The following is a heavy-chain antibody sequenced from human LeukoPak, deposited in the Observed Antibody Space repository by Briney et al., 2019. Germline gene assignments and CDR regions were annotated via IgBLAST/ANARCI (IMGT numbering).Heavy chain of an antibody. V-gene: IGHV3-48*01. CDR3: TRDHHRRHYDSQARNTFDI. CDR1: GFTFSSYS. Sequence: GGSLRLSCAASGFTFSSYSMNWVRQAPGKGLEWVSYISSSSSTIYYADSVRGRFTISRDNAKNSLYLQMNSLRAEHTAVYYCTRDHHRRHYDSQARNTFDIWGQGTMVTVSS. CDR2: ISSSSSTI. J-gene: IGHJ3*02. D-gene: IGHD3-22*01.